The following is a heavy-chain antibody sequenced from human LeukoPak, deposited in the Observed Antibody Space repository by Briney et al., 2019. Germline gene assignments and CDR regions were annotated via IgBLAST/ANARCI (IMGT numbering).Heavy chain of an antibody. Sequence: KPGGSPRLSCAASGFTFSSYSMNWVRQAPGKGLEWVSSISSSSSYIYYADSVKGRFTISRDNAKNSLYLQMNSLRAEDTAVYYCAREDCSSTSCYSFDYWGQGTLVTVSS. J-gene: IGHJ4*02. V-gene: IGHV3-21*01. D-gene: IGHD2-2*01. CDR1: GFTFSSYS. CDR2: ISSSSSYI. CDR3: AREDCSSTSCYSFDY.